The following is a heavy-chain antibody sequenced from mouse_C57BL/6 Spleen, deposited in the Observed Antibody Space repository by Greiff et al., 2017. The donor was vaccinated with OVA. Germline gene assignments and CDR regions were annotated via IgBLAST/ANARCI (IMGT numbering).Heavy chain of an antibody. CDR1: GFSLTSYG. V-gene: IGHV2-6-1*01. Sequence: QVQLQQSGPGLVAPSQSLSITCTVSGFSLTSYGVHWVRQPPGKGLEWLVVIWSDGSTTYNSALKSRLSISKDNSKSQVFLKMNSLQTDDTAMYYCARHRDYGYDEGYYFDYWGQGTTLTVSS. CDR3: ARHRDYGYDEGYYFDY. D-gene: IGHD2-2*01. CDR2: IWSDGST. J-gene: IGHJ2*01.